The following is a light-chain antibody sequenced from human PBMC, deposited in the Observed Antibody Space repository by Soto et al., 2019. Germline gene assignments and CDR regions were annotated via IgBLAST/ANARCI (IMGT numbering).Light chain of an antibody. Sequence: DIQMTQSTSTLSASVGDRVTITCRASQSISSWLAWYQQKPGKAPKLLIYKASTLQSGVPSRFSGSGSGTKFTLAISSLQPDDSATYYCQQYNDNWTFGQGTKVEIK. CDR1: QSISSW. J-gene: IGKJ1*01. CDR2: KAS. CDR3: QQYNDNWT. V-gene: IGKV1-5*03.